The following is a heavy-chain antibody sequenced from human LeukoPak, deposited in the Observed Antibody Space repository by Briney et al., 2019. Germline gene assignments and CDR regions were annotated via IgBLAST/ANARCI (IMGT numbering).Heavy chain of an antibody. J-gene: IGHJ5*02. V-gene: IGHV4-34*01. CDR1: GGSFSGYY. Sequence: PSETLSLTCAVYGGSFSGYYWSWIRQPPGKGLEWIGEINHSGSTNYNPSLKSRVTISVDTSKNQFSLKLSSVTAADTAVYHCAIISEIWFGELPGGPWGQGTLVTVSS. D-gene: IGHD3-10*01. CDR3: AIISEIWFGELPGGP. CDR2: INHSGST.